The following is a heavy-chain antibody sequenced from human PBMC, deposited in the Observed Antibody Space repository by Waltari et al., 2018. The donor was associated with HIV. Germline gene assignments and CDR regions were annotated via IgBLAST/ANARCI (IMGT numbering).Heavy chain of an antibody. J-gene: IGHJ4*02. D-gene: IGHD3-10*02. Sequence: EVQLVQSGGGLVQPGGSRRLPCAASGSSVSRYWMHCVRQIPGQGLVWVSRINPDGNTINYADSVRGRFTISRDYAKNTLYLQMNSLRDEDTAMYYCVKDMFGEYDYWGQGTLVTVSS. V-gene: IGHV3-74*01. CDR3: VKDMFGEYDY. CDR2: INPDGNTI. CDR1: GSSVSRYW.